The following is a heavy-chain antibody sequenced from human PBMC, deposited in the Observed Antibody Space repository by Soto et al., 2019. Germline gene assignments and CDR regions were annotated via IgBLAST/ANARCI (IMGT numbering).Heavy chain of an antibody. CDR3: ARDRPDC. D-gene: IGHD2-21*02. Sequence: QVQLVESGGGVVQPGRSLRLSCAASGFIFSNHGMHWVRQAPGKGLEWVAVIWYDGSIKYYADSVKGRFTISRDNSKNTLYLQMNSLRAEDTAVYYCARDRPDCWGQGTLVTVSS. CDR2: IWYDGSIK. V-gene: IGHV3-33*01. CDR1: GFIFSNHG. J-gene: IGHJ4*02.